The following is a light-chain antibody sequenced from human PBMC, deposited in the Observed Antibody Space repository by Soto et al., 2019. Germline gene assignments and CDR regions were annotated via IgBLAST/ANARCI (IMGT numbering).Light chain of an antibody. CDR3: QQDDDRPIT. Sequence: DIQITQSPSSLSAAVGDRVTISCQASQDIGNYLNWYQQKPGKAPKLLIYDASNLHPGVPSRFRGSGSGTEFSFNITSLQPEDVATYYCQQDDDRPITFGQGTRLEIK. V-gene: IGKV1-33*01. CDR1: QDIGNY. CDR2: DAS. J-gene: IGKJ5*01.